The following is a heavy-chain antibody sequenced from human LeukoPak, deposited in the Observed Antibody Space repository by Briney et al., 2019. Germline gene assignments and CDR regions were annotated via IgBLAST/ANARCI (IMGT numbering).Heavy chain of an antibody. CDR2: IRSKAYGGTT. J-gene: IGHJ4*02. Sequence: GGSLRLSCTASGFTFGEYAMSWVRQAPGKGLEWVGFIRSKAYGGTTEYAASVKGRFTISRDDSKNTLYLQMNSLKTEDTAVYYCTTAGPYYGVDYWGQGTLVTVSS. CDR1: GFTFGEYA. V-gene: IGHV3-49*04. D-gene: IGHD3-10*01. CDR3: TTAGPYYGVDY.